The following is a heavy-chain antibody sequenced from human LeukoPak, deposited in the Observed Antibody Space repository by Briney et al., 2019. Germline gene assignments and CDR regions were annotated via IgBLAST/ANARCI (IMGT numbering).Heavy chain of an antibody. CDR2: IKEDGSVK. Sequence: GTLSLTCAVYGGSSSGYYWSWIGQPPGKGRRWVANIKEDGSVKYYVESVKGRFTISRDNAKNSLYLQMNSLRAEDTAVYYCAASITMFDYWGQGTLVTVSS. V-gene: IGHV3-7*02. CDR1: GGSSSGYY. J-gene: IGHJ4*02. CDR3: AASITMFDY. D-gene: IGHD3-10*01.